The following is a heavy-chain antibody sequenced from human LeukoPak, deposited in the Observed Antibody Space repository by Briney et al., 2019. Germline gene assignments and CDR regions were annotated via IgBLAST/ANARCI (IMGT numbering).Heavy chain of an antibody. CDR2: INHSGST. Sequence: SETLSLTCAVYGRSFSGHYWSWIRQPPGKGLEWIGYINHSGSTNYHPSLKSRVTISVDTSKNQFSLRLSSVTAADTAVYYCARGNYDYVWGSYRPRDWFDPWGQGTLVTVSS. V-gene: IGHV4-34*01. D-gene: IGHD3-16*02. CDR1: GRSFSGHY. J-gene: IGHJ5*02. CDR3: ARGNYDYVWGSYRPRDWFDP.